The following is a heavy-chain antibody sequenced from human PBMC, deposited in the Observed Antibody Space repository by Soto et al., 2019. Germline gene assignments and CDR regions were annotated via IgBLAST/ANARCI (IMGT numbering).Heavy chain of an antibody. CDR3: ARGIAVAIHADIDY. CDR1: GYTFTNYY. CDR2: IYPSGSST. Sequence: QVQLVQSGAEVKKPGASVKVSCKASGYTFTNYYMHWVRQVPGQGLEWMGLIYPSGSSTSYTRKFQDRVTMTRDTSTSTVHMELSSLRSEDTAVYYCARGIAVAIHADIDYWGQGTLVTVSS. V-gene: IGHV1-46*01. D-gene: IGHD6-19*01. J-gene: IGHJ4*02.